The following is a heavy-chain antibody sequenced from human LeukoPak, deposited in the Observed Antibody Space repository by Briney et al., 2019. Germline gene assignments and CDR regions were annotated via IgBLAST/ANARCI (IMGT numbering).Heavy chain of an antibody. CDR3: ARCQMATIRAYAIDI. J-gene: IGHJ3*02. CDR2: IYYSGST. V-gene: IGHV4-39*01. Sequence: PSETLSLTCTVSGGSISSSSYYWGWIRQPPGKGLEWIGSIYYSGSTYYNPSLKSRVTISVDTSKNQFSLKLSSVTAADTAVYYCARCQMATIRAYAIDIWGQGTMVTVSS. CDR1: GGSISSSSYY. D-gene: IGHD5-24*01.